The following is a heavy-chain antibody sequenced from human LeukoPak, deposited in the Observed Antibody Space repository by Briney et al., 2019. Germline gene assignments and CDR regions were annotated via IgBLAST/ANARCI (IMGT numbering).Heavy chain of an antibody. CDR3: ARHVGEAAAAYYFDY. J-gene: IGHJ4*02. V-gene: IGHV4-39*01. CDR1: GGSISSSSYY. D-gene: IGHD6-13*01. CDR2: IYYSGST. Sequence: SETLSLTCTVSGGSISSSSYYWGWIRQPPGKGLEWIGSIYYSGSTYYNPSLKSRVTISVDTSKNQFSLKLSSVTAAGTAVYYCARHVGEAAAAYYFDYWGQGTLVTVSS.